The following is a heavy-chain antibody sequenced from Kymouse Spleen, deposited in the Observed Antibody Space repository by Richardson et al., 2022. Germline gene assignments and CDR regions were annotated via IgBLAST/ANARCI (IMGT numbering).Heavy chain of an antibody. J-gene: IGHJ4*02. V-gene: IGHV4-34*01. CDR2: INHSGST. CDR3: ARGSTFGGVIVFDY. Sequence: QVQLQQWGAGLLKPSETLSLTCAVYGGSFSGYYWSWIRQPPGKGLEWIGEINHSGSTNYNPSLKSRVTISVDTSKNQFSLKLSSVTAADTAVYYCARGSTFGGVIVFDYWGQGTLVTVSS. D-gene: IGHD3-16*02. CDR1: GGSFSGYY.